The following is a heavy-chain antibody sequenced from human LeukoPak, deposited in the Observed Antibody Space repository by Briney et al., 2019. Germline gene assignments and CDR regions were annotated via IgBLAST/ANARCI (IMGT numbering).Heavy chain of an antibody. V-gene: IGHV1-8*01. CDR3: ARGVCSITMVRGVIIP. Sequence: ASVKVSCKASGYTFTSYDINWVRQATGQGLEWMGWMNPNSGNTGYAQKFQGRVTMTRNTSTSTAYMELSSLRSEDTAVYYCARGVCSITMVRGVIIPWGQGTLVTVSS. CDR1: GYTFTSYD. D-gene: IGHD3-10*01. J-gene: IGHJ5*02. CDR2: MNPNSGNT.